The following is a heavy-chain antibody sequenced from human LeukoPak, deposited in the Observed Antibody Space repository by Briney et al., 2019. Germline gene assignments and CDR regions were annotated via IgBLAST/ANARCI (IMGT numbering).Heavy chain of an antibody. CDR3: AKDLGYCSSTSCPNDY. J-gene: IGHJ4*02. CDR2: IRYDGSNK. D-gene: IGHD2-2*01. V-gene: IGHV3-30*02. Sequence: GGSLRLSCAASGFTFSSYGMHWVRQAPGKGLEWVAFIRYDGSNKYYADSVKGRFTIPRDNSKNTLYLQMNSLRAEDTAVYYCAKDLGYCSSTSCPNDYWGQGTLVTVSS. CDR1: GFTFSSYG.